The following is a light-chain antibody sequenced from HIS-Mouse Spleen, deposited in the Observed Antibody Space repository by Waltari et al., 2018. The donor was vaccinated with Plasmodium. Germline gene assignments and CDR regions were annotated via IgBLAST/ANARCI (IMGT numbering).Light chain of an antibody. Sequence: DIVMTQSPGPLAVSLGVRATVTSKPSQSVLYSANNKNYLAWYQQKPGQPPKLLIYGASNRESGVPERFSGSGSGTDFTFTISSLQAEDVAVYYCQQYYSPPLTFGGGTKVEIK. J-gene: IGKJ4*01. CDR1: QSVLYSANNKNY. CDR2: GAS. CDR3: QQYYSPPLT. V-gene: IGKV4-1*01.